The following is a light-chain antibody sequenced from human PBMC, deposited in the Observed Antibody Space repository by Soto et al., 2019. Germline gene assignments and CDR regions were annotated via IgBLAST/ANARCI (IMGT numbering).Light chain of an antibody. CDR1: QSVSSNY. CDR2: GAS. J-gene: IGKJ1*01. V-gene: IGKV3-20*01. Sequence: EIVLTQSPGTMSVSPGERATLSCRASQSVSSNYLAWYQQKPGQAPRLRIYGASNRATGIPDRLSGSGSGTDFTLTISRMEPEDSAVYYCQQYGSSGTFGQGTKVDIK. CDR3: QQYGSSGT.